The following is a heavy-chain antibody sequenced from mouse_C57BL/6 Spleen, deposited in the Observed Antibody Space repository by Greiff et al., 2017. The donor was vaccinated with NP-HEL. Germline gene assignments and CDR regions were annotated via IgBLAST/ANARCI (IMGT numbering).Heavy chain of an antibody. CDR1: GYAFSSYW. V-gene: IGHV1-80*01. CDR2: IYPGDGDT. CDR3: ARWGYYGSKAY. J-gene: IGHJ2*01. D-gene: IGHD1-1*01. Sequence: QVQLKQSGAELVKPGASVKISCKASGYAFSSYWMNWVKQRPGKGLEWIGQIYPGDGDTNYNGKFKGKATLTADKSSSTAYMQLSSLTSEDSAVYFCARWGYYGSKAYWGQGTTLTVSS.